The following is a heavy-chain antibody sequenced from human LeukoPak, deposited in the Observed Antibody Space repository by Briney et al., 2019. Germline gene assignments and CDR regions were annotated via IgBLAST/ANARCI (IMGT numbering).Heavy chain of an antibody. CDR3: AKGRRDGYNLLPCDY. CDR1: GFTFSSYA. CDR2: ISGSGGST. D-gene: IGHD5-24*01. J-gene: IGHJ4*02. V-gene: IGHV3-23*01. Sequence: GGSLRPSCAASGFTFSSYAMSWVRQAPGKGLEWVSVISGSGGSTFYADSVKGRFTISRDNSKDTLYLQMNSLRAEDTAVYYCAKGRRDGYNLLPCDYWGQGTLVTVSS.